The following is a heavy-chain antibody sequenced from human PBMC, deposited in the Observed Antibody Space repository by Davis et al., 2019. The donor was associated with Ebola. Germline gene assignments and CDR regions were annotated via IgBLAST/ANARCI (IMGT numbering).Heavy chain of an antibody. Sequence: GGSLRLSCAASGFTFSSYSMNWVRQAPGKGLEWVAVIWYDGSNKYYADSVKGRFTISRDNAKNSLYLQMNSLRDEDTAVYYCARDPDTAMASDAFDIWGQGTMVTVSS. CDR1: GFTFSSYS. J-gene: IGHJ3*02. D-gene: IGHD5-18*01. CDR2: IWYDGSNK. V-gene: IGHV3-33*08. CDR3: ARDPDTAMASDAFDI.